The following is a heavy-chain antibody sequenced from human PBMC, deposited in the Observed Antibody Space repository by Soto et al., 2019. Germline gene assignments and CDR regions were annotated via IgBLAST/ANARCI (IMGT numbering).Heavy chain of an antibody. CDR3: ARDQSPSSGWPRMDV. Sequence: ASVKVSCKASGYTFTDYDMHWVRQAPGQGLEWMGWINPNSGGTNYAQKFQGRVTMTRDTSISTAYMELNRLRSDDTAVYYCARDQSPSSGWPRMDVWGQGTTVTVSS. J-gene: IGHJ6*02. D-gene: IGHD6-19*01. CDR1: GYTFTDYD. V-gene: IGHV1-2*02. CDR2: INPNSGGT.